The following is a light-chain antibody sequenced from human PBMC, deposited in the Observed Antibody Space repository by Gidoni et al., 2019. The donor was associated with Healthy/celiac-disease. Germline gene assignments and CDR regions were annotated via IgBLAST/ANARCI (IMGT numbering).Light chain of an antibody. J-gene: IGKJ1*01. Sequence: ESVFTQSPGTLSLSPGERANLSGRASQSVSSSYLAWYQQKPGQAPRLLIYGASSRATGIPDRFSGSGSGTDFTLTISRLEPEDFAVYYCQQYGSSSWTFGQGTKVEIK. V-gene: IGKV3-20*01. CDR1: QSVSSSY. CDR2: GAS. CDR3: QQYGSSSWT.